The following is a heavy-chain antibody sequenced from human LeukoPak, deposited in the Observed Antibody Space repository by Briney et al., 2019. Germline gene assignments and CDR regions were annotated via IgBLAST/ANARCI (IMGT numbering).Heavy chain of an antibody. V-gene: IGHV3-7*04. J-gene: IGHJ3*02. Sequence: GGSLRLSCAASGFTLSIHWMNWVREAPGKGLEWVANIKQDGVEEYYVDSVKGRFTISRDNTKNSLYLQINSLRAEDTAVYYCARGQHSAFDIWGQGTMVTVSS. CDR2: IKQDGVEE. CDR1: GFTLSIHW. CDR3: ARGQHSAFDI.